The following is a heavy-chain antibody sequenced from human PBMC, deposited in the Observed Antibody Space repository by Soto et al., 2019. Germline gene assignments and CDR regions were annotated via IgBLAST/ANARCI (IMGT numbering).Heavy chain of an antibody. CDR2: IYYSGST. V-gene: IGHV4-59*01. D-gene: IGHD3-10*01. CDR1: GGSISSYY. J-gene: IGHJ6*02. Sequence: SETLSLTCTVSGGSISSYYWSWIRQPPGKGLEWIGYIYYSGSTNYNPSLKSRVTISVDTSKNQFSLKLSSVTAADTAVYYCARAYYCGSGSYGMDVWGQGTTVPVSS. CDR3: ARAYYCGSGSYGMDV.